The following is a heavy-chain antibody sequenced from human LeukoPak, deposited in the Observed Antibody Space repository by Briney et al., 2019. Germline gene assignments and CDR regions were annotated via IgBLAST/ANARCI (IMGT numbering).Heavy chain of an antibody. CDR3: GSPRRGY. Sequence: GGSLRLSCAASGFTFSSYAMSWVRQAPGKGLEWVANINQDGRETYYVDSMKGRFTISRDNAKNSLYLQMNSLRAEDTAVYFCGSPRRGYWGQGILVTVSS. CDR2: INQDGRET. V-gene: IGHV3-7*01. CDR1: GFTFSSYA. J-gene: IGHJ4*02.